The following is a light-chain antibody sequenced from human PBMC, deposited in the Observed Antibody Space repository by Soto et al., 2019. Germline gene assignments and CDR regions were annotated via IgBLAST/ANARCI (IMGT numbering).Light chain of an antibody. J-gene: IGKJ4*01. V-gene: IGKV1-5*01. CDR2: DAS. CDR1: QSFTSW. Sequence: DIQMTQSPSTLSASVGDRVTITCRASQSFTSWLAWYQQKPGKAPKLLIYDASNLESGVPSRFSGSKSGSDFTLTIISLQPDDFATYFCQQYHSPALTFGGGTKVEIK. CDR3: QQYHSPALT.